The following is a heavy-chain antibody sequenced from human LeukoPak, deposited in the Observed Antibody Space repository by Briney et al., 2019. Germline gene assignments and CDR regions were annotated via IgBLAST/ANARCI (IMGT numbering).Heavy chain of an antibody. CDR1: GFTFSSYE. J-gene: IGHJ4*02. CDR3: ARREYSSSWSAAFDY. V-gene: IGHV3-48*03. Sequence: PGGSLRLSCAASGFTFSSYEMNWVRQAPGKGLEWVSHMSSSGGTIHYADSLKGRFNISRDNAKNSLYLQMDSLRAEDTGVYYCARREYSSSWSAAFDYWGQGTLVTVSS. CDR2: MSSSGGTI. D-gene: IGHD6-13*01.